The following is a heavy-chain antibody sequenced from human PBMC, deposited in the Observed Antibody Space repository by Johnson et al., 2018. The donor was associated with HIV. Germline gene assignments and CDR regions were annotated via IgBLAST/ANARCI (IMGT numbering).Heavy chain of an antibody. Sequence: QVQLVESGGGVVQPGRSLRVSCAASGFTFSSYGMHWVRQAPGKGLEWVAVIWYDGSNRYYADSVKGRFTISRDNSKNTLYLQMGSLRAEDMAVYYCARPTLSFQWELQGGIDAFDIWGQGTMVTVSS. V-gene: IGHV3-33*01. CDR2: IWYDGSNR. J-gene: IGHJ3*02. D-gene: IGHD1-26*01. CDR3: ARPTLSFQWELQGGIDAFDI. CDR1: GFTFSSYG.